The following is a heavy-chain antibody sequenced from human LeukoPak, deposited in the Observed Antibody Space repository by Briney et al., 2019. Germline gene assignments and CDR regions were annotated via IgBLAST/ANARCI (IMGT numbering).Heavy chain of an antibody. CDR3: ARSVYQLPQNYYYYGMDV. Sequence: GRSLRLSCAAPGFIFSSYGMHWVRQAPGKGLEWVAVIWYDGSNKYYADSVKGRFTISRDNSKNTLYLQMNSLRAEDTAVYYCARSVYQLPQNYYYYGMDVWGQGTTVTISS. CDR2: IWYDGSNK. CDR1: GFIFSSYG. D-gene: IGHD2-2*01. J-gene: IGHJ6*02. V-gene: IGHV3-33*01.